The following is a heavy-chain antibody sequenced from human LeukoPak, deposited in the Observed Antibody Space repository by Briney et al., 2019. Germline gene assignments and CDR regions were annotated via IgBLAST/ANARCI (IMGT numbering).Heavy chain of an antibody. CDR1: GYSFTGYY. CDR2: LNPDSGAT. J-gene: IGHJ3*02. V-gene: IGHV1-2*02. D-gene: IGHD2-2*01. Sequence: GASVKVSCKASGYSFTGYYVHWVRQAPGQGPEWMGWLNPDSGATNYAQKFKGRVTMTRDTSISTAYMELSRLKSDDTAVYYCARPQLLSPFDIWGQGTMVTVSS. CDR3: ARPQLLSPFDI.